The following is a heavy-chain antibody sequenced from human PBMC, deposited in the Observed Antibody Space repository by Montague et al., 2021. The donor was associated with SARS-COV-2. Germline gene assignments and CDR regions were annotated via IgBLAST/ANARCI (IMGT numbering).Heavy chain of an antibody. CDR3: AHVGMACSGGSCYPKIKDWYFDL. J-gene: IGHJ2*01. D-gene: IGHD2-15*01. CDR2: IYWDDDK. V-gene: IGHV2-5*02. Sequence: PALVKPTQTLTLTCTFSGFSLSTSGVGVGWIRQPPGKALEWLALIYWDDDKRYSPSLKSRLTITKGTSKNQVVLTMTNMDPVDTATYYCAHVGMACSGGSCYPKIKDWYFDLWGRGTLVTVSS. CDR1: GFSLSTSGVG.